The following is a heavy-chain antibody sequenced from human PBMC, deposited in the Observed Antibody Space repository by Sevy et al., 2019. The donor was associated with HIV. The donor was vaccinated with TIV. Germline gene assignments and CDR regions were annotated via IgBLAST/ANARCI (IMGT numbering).Heavy chain of an antibody. CDR1: GFTFSSYG. CDR2: ISYDGSNK. D-gene: IGHD3-22*01. J-gene: IGHJ4*02. V-gene: IGHV3-30*03. Sequence: GGSLRLSCAASGFTFSSYGMHWVRQAPGKGLEWVAVISYDGSNKYYADSVKGRFTISRDNSKNTLYLQMNSLRAEDTAGYYCATAYHNAQTHVYDSSGYCLDYWGQGTLVTVSS. CDR3: ATAYHNAQTHVYDSSGYCLDY.